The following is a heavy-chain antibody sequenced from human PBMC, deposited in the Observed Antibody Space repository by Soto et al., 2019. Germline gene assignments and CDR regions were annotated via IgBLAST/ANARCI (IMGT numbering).Heavy chain of an antibody. CDR1: GFTFSSYW. D-gene: IGHD5-12*01. CDR2: IKQDGSEK. Sequence: EVQLVESGGGLVQPGGSLRLSCAASGFTFSSYWMSWVRQAPGKGLEWVANIKQDGSEKYYVDSVKGRFTISRDNAKNSLYLQMNSLRAEDTAVYYCARNSYVATSPLGSWGQGTLVTVSS. CDR3: ARNSYVATSPLGS. J-gene: IGHJ4*02. V-gene: IGHV3-7*01.